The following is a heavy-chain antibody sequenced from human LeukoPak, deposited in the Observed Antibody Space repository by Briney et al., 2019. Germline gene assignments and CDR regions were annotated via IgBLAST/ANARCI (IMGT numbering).Heavy chain of an antibody. CDR1: GFTFSSYA. CDR2: ISGSGGST. J-gene: IGHJ4*02. D-gene: IGHD3-22*01. Sequence: GGSLRLSCAASGFTFSSYAMSWVRQAPGKGLEWVSAISGSGGSTYYADSVKGRFTISRDNSKNTLYLQMNSLRAEDTAVYYCAKEASRDQYYYDSSGYHYFDYWGQGTLVTVSP. CDR3: AKEASRDQYYYDSSGYHYFDY. V-gene: IGHV3-23*01.